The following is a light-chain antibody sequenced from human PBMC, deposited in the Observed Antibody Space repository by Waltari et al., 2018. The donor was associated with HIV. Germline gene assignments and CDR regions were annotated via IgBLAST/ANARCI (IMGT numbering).Light chain of an antibody. V-gene: IGKV1-27*01. J-gene: IGKJ2*01. CDR3: QKYDRAPYT. CDR1: QDISSS. Sequence: DIQVTQSPSSLSVSIGDRVTITCRATQDISSSLAWYQHKLGTPPKLLMYGASTLQSGVPSRFRGSGSGTDFTLTITSLQSEDIGIYYCQKYDRAPYTFGQGTHLEI. CDR2: GAS.